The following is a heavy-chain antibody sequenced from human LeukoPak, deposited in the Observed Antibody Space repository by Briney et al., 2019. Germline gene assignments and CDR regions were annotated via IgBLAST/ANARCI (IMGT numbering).Heavy chain of an antibody. CDR1: GFTFSSYG. D-gene: IGHD3-3*01. V-gene: IGHV3-30*03. CDR3: ARDYDFWSAYSGPHSFDY. Sequence: GRSLRLSCAASGFTFSSYGMHWVRQAPGKGLEWVAVISYDGSNKYYADSVKGRFTISRDNSKNTLYLQMNSLRAEDTAVYYCARDYDFWSAYSGPHSFDYWGQGALVTVSS. J-gene: IGHJ4*02. CDR2: ISYDGSNK.